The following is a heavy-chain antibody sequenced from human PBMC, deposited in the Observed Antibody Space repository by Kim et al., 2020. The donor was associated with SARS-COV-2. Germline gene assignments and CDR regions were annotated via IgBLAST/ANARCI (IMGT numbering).Heavy chain of an antibody. CDR3: VSGRTH. V-gene: IGHV3-66*01. CDR2: LYTGGGT. D-gene: IGHD5-12*01. J-gene: IGHJ4*02. CDR1: GFTVSSPY. Sequence: GGSLRLSCAASGFTVSSPYMSWVRQTPKRGLEWVSVLYTGGGTFHIDSVKGRFTISRDTSNNTVYLQMSNLRVEDTAIYYCVSGRTHWGQGNLVTVSS.